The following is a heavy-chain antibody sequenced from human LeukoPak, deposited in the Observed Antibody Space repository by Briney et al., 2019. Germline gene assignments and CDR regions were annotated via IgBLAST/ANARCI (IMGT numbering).Heavy chain of an antibody. J-gene: IGHJ4*02. CDR2: ISNDADGSGT. CDR3: AKALGIAVVGANRVFDC. V-gene: IGHV3-74*01. Sequence: GGSLRLSCAASGLTFSTYFMTWVRQAPGKGLVWVSRISNDADGSGTTYADSVKGRFTISRDNAKNMLYLQMNGLRAEDTDVYYCAKALGIAVVGANRVFDCWGQGTLVTVSS. CDR1: GLTFSTYF. D-gene: IGHD6-19*01.